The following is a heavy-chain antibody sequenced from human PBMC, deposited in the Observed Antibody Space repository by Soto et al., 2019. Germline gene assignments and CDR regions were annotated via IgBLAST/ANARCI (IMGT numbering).Heavy chain of an antibody. Sequence: SVKVSCKASGDTFSTYTITWMRQAPGQGLEWMGGIIPRSATSNYAQKFQGRVTITADDSTNTAYMELSSLRSEDTAVYYCAKAKGGGYNHRFDYWGQGTVVTVSS. CDR1: GDTFSTYT. D-gene: IGHD5-12*01. J-gene: IGHJ4*02. CDR2: IIPRSATS. CDR3: AKAKGGGYNHRFDY. V-gene: IGHV1-69*13.